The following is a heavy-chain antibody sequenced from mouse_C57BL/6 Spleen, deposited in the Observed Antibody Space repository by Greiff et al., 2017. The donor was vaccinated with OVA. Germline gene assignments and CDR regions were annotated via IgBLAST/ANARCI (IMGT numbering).Heavy chain of an antibody. CDR2: ISDGGSYT. D-gene: IGHD2-2*01. CDR3: ARDGLRQAFDY. J-gene: IGHJ2*01. CDR1: GFTFSSYA. V-gene: IGHV5-4*01. Sequence: EVQVVESGGGLVKPGGSLKLSCAASGFTFSSYAMSWVRQTPEKRLEWVATISDGGSYTYYPDNVKGRFTISRDNAKNNLYLQMSHLKSEDTAMYYCARDGLRQAFDYWGQGTTLTVSS.